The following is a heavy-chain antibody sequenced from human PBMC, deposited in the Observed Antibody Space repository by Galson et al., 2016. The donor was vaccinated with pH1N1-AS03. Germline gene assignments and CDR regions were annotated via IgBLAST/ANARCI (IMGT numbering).Heavy chain of an antibody. CDR3: ANDFNYDFWSGYSFY. CDR1: GFTISNFG. V-gene: IGHV3-30*18. Sequence: LRLSCAVSGFTISNFGMLWVRQAPGQGLEWVAIISFDGTNKYYADSVKGRFSISRDNSKNTLFLQMSALRAEDTAVYYCANDFNYDFWSGYSFYWGQGALVTVSS. D-gene: IGHD3/OR15-3a*01. J-gene: IGHJ4*02. CDR2: ISFDGTNK.